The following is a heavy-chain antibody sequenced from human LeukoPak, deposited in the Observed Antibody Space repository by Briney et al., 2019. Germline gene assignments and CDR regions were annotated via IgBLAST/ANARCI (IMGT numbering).Heavy chain of an antibody. CDR3: ARGFGWFGELSDAFDI. CDR2: IGTAGDP. D-gene: IGHD3-10*01. CDR1: GFTFSSYD. J-gene: IGHJ3*02. Sequence: GGSLRLSCAASGFTFSSYDMHWVRQATGKGLEWVSAIGTAGDPYYPGSVKGRFTISRENAKNSLYLQMNSLRAGDTAVYYCARGFGWFGELSDAFDIWGQGTMVTVSS. V-gene: IGHV3-13*05.